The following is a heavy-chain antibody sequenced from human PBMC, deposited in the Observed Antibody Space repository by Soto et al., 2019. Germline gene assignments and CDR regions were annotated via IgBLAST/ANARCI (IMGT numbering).Heavy chain of an antibody. J-gene: IGHJ6*02. V-gene: IGHV1-8*01. CDR2: MNPNSGNT. D-gene: IGHD6-13*01. CDR1: GYTFTSYD. CDR3: ARYNAYSSSWYYYYGMDV. Sequence: QVQLVQSGAEVKKPGASVKVSCKASGYTFTSYDINWVRQATGQGLEWMGWMNPNSGNTGYAQKFQGRVTMTRNTSKSTAYMELSSLRSEDTAVYYCARYNAYSSSWYYYYGMDVWGQGTTVTVSS.